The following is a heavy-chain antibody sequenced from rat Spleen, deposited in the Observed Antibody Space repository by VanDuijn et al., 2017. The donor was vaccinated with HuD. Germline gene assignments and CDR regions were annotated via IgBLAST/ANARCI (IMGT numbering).Heavy chain of an antibody. Sequence: EVQLVESDGGLVQPGRSLKLSCAASGFTFSDYYMAWVRQAPTKGLEWVATISSDGGRNFYRDSVKGRFTISRDNSKSTLYLQMDSLRSADTATYVCARAGYLRDWYFDFWGPGTMVTVSS. V-gene: IGHV5-29*01. CDR1: GFTFSDYY. CDR3: ARAGYLRDWYFDF. D-gene: IGHD2-2*01. CDR2: ISSDGGRN. J-gene: IGHJ1*01.